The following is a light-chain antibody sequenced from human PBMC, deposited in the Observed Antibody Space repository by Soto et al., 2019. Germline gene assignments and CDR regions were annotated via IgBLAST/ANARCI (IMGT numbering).Light chain of an antibody. CDR2: DAS. CDR1: QSVSSN. CDR3: QQRSNLIT. V-gene: IGKV3-11*01. Sequence: IVMPQSPATLSVSPGERATLSCRASQSVSSNLAWYQQKPGQAPRLLIYDASNRATGIPARFSGSGSGTDFTLTISSLEPEDFAVYYCQQRSNLITFGQGTRLEIK. J-gene: IGKJ5*01.